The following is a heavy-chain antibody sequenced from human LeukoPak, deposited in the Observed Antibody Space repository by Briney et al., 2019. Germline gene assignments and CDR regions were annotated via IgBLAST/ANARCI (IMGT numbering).Heavy chain of an antibody. D-gene: IGHD3-10*01. CDR3: ARGGYYGSGNDFRFDP. J-gene: IGHJ5*02. V-gene: IGHV4-59*01. Sequence: SETLSLTCTVSGGSISTYYWSWIRQPPGKGLEWIGYIYYSGSTNYKPSLKSRVTISVDTSKNQFSLKLSSVTAADTAVYYCARGGYYGSGNDFRFDPWGQGTLVTVSS. CDR1: GGSISTYY. CDR2: IYYSGST.